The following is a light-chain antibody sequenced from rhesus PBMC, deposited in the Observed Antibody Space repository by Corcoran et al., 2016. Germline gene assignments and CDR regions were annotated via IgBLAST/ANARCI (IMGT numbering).Light chain of an antibody. CDR2: KSS. Sequence: DIQITQSPSSLSASVVDTVTITCRASQNISNWLDWYQQKPGKAPKLLMYKSSSLQSGVPSRFTASWSGTDFTLTISSLQTEDFATYYCLHYSSSPRTFGQGTKVEIK. V-gene: IGKV1-22*01. J-gene: IGKJ1*01. CDR1: QNISNW. CDR3: LHYSSSPRT.